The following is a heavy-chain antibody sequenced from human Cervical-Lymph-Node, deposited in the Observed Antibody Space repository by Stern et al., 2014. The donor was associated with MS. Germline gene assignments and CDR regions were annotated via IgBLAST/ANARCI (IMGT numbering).Heavy chain of an antibody. CDR1: GDSLIRGGFY. J-gene: IGHJ5*02. Sequence: QVQLQESGPGLVKPSQTLSLTCTVTGDSLIRGGFYWAWIRQRPGKGPEWIAYIYYTGRTYSNPSLESRLTLSVDTSKNQFSLKLSSVTAADTGVYYCARDAHSNYNYFDPWGQGTLVTVSS. V-gene: IGHV4-31*03. CDR3: ARDAHSNYNYFDP. D-gene: IGHD4-11*01. CDR2: IYYTGRT.